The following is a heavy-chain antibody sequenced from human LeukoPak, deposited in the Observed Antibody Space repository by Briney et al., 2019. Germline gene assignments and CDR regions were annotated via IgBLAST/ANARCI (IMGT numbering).Heavy chain of an antibody. J-gene: IGHJ4*02. CDR2: IYHSGST. Sequence: SETLSLTCAVSGGSISSGGYSWSWIRQPPGKGLEWIRYIYHSGSTYYNPSLKSRVTISVDRSKNQFSLKLSSVTAADTAVYYCARAGSGYYFDYWGQGTLVTVSS. V-gene: IGHV4-30-2*01. D-gene: IGHD3-3*01. CDR1: GGSISSGGYS. CDR3: ARAGSGYYFDY.